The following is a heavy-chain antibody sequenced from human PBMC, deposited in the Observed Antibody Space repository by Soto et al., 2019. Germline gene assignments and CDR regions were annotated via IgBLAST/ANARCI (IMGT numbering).Heavy chain of an antibody. J-gene: IGHJ6*02. CDR1: GGSVSSGSYY. V-gene: IGHV4-61*01. CDR2: IYYSGRT. Sequence: QVQLQESGPGLVKPSETLSLTCTVSGGSVSSGSYYWSWIRQPPGKGLEWIGYIYYSGRTNYNPSLKSRVTISVDTSKNQFSLKLSSVTAADTAVYYCARDTVSYGMDVWGQGTTVTVSS. CDR3: ARDTVSYGMDV.